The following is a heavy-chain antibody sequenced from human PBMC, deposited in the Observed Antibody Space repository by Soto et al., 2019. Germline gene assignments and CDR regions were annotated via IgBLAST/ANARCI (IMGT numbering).Heavy chain of an antibody. CDR2: IYYRGST. Sequence: ASETLSLTCAVYGGSFSDFYWGWIRQPPGKGLQWIGNIYYRGSTNYNPSLKSPVTISVDTSKNQFSLKLSSVTAADTAVYYCARQTDDSYTFNAFDIWGQGTMVTVSS. V-gene: IGHV4-34*01. CDR3: ARQTDDSYTFNAFDI. J-gene: IGHJ3*02. D-gene: IGHD3-16*01. CDR1: GGSFSDFY.